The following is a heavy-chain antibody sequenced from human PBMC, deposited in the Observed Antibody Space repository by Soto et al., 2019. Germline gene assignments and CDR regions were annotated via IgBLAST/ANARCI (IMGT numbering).Heavy chain of an antibody. Sequence: SETQSLTCSVYRGSFICYYWIWSRQPPGKGLEWIGEINHGGSTNYNPSLKSRVTISVDTSKNQFSLKLSSVTAADTAVYYCARCPIVVVFDYWGQGTLVTVSS. V-gene: IGHV4-34*01. CDR3: ARCPIVVVFDY. CDR1: RGSFICYY. J-gene: IGHJ4*02. CDR2: INHGGST. D-gene: IGHD2-15*01.